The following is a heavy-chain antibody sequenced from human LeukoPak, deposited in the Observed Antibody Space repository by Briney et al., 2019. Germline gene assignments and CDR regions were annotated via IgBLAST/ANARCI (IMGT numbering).Heavy chain of an antibody. Sequence: GASVKVSCKASGYTFTGFYMHWVRQAPGQGLEWMGWINPNSGGTNYAQKFQGRVTMTRDTSISTAYMELSRLRSDDTAVYYCATAGVGANYYYYYMDVWGKGTTVTVSS. CDR2: INPNSGGT. D-gene: IGHD1-26*01. V-gene: IGHV1-2*02. CDR1: GYTFTGFY. CDR3: ATAGVGANYYYYYMDV. J-gene: IGHJ6*03.